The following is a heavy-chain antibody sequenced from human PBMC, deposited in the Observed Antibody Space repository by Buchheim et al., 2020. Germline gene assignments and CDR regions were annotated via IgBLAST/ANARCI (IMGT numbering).Heavy chain of an antibody. CDR2: IWYDGSNK. Sequence: QVQLVESGGGVVQPGRSLRLSCAASGFTFSSYGMHWVRQAPGKGLEWVAVIWYDGSNKYYADSVKGRFTISRDNSTNTLYLQMNSLRAEDTAVYYCARDPGSSSSPYFDYWGQGTL. CDR1: GFTFSSYG. J-gene: IGHJ4*02. CDR3: ARDPGSSSSPYFDY. V-gene: IGHV3-33*01. D-gene: IGHD6-6*01.